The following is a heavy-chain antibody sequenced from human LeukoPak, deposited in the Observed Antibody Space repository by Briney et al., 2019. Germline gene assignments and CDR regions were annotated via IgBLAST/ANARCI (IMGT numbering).Heavy chain of an antibody. CDR3: ARGKDSSGWRYYYYYGMDV. J-gene: IGHJ6*02. CDR2: INHSGST. V-gene: IGHV4-34*01. Sequence: SETLSLTCTVSGGSISSYYWSWIRQPPGKGLEWIGEINHSGSTNYNPSLKSRVTISVDTSKNQFSLKLSSVTAADTAVYYCARGKDSSGWRYYYYYGMDVWGQGTTVTVSS. CDR1: GGSISSYY. D-gene: IGHD6-19*01.